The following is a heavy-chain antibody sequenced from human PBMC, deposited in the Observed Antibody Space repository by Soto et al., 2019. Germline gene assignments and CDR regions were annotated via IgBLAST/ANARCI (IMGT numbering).Heavy chain of an antibody. CDR2: IIPIFGTA. Sequence: QVQLVQSGAEVKKPGSSVKVSCKASGGTFSSYAISWVRQAPGQGLEWMGGIIPIFGTANYAQKFQGRVTITADESTSTAYMELSSLRSEETAVYYCARDLRPGSSGQYYFDCWGQGTLVTVSS. CDR3: ARDLRPGSSGQYYFDC. D-gene: IGHD6-19*01. CDR1: GGTFSSYA. V-gene: IGHV1-69*01. J-gene: IGHJ4*02.